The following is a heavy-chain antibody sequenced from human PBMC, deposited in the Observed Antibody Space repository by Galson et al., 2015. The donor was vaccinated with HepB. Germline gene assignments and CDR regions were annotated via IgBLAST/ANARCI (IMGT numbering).Heavy chain of an antibody. D-gene: IGHD2-21*01. CDR3: ARLGEYCGGDCYFPTWDFQH. CDR2: IWYDGSNK. CDR1: GFTFSSYG. J-gene: IGHJ1*01. Sequence: SLRLSCAASGFTFSSYGMHWVRQAPGKGLEWVAVIWYDGSNKYYADSVKGRFTIPRDNSKNTLYLQMNSLKASDTAMYYCARLGEYCGGDCYFPTWDFQHWGQGTLVTVSS. V-gene: IGHV3-33*01.